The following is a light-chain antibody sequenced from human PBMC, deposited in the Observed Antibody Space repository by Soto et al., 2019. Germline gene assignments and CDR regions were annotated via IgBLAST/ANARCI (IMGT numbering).Light chain of an antibody. CDR3: QQYNNWPPIT. CDR1: QSVSSN. V-gene: IGKV3-15*01. CDR2: GAS. Sequence: EIVMTQSPATLSVSPGERATLSCRASQSVSSNLAWYQQKPGQAPRLHIYGASTRATGIPARYSGSGSATECTLTISSLQSEDFAVYYCQQYNNWPPITFGQGTRLEIK. J-gene: IGKJ5*01.